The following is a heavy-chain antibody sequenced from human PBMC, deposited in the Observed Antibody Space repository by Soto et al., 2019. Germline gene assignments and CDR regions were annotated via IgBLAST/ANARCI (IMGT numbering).Heavy chain of an antibody. CDR3: ARGPRGYVYYHGMDV. Sequence: ASVKVSCKVSGYTLTELSMHWVRQAPGKGLEWMGGFDPEDGETIYAQKFQGRVTMTEDTSTDTAYMELSSLRSEDTAVYFCARGPRGYVYYHGMDVWGQGTTVTVSS. J-gene: IGHJ6*02. D-gene: IGHD3-16*01. CDR1: GYTLTELS. CDR2: FDPEDGET. V-gene: IGHV1-24*01.